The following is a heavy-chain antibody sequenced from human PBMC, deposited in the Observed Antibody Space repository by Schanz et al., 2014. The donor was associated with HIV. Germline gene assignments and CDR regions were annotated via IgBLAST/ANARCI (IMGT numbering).Heavy chain of an antibody. CDR3: ARGEGLVPVFAKYGSSLPMAV. Sequence: QVQLVQSGAEVKKPGASVKVSCKASGYTFTSQYMHWVRQAPGQGLEWMGLINPYDGSTSNAQKFQGRVTMTRDTSTSTVYMQLSSLTSDDTAVYYCARGEGLVPVFAKYGSSLPMAVWGQGTTVTVSS. CDR2: INPYDGST. J-gene: IGHJ6*02. D-gene: IGHD6-6*01. V-gene: IGHV1-46*01. CDR1: GYTFTSQY.